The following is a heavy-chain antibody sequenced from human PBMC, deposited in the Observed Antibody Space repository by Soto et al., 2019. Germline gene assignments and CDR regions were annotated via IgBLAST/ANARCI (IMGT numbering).Heavy chain of an antibody. CDR3: ARGYCSSTICYIWDNWFDP. Sequence: SETLSLTCTASGSSISSYYWSWIRQPPGKGLEWIGYIYYSGRTNYNPSLKSRVTISVDTSKNQFSLKLSSVTAADTAVYYCARGYCSSTICYIWDNWFDPWGQGTLVTVSS. CDR1: GSSISSYY. D-gene: IGHD2-2*02. V-gene: IGHV4-59*01. J-gene: IGHJ5*02. CDR2: IYYSGRT.